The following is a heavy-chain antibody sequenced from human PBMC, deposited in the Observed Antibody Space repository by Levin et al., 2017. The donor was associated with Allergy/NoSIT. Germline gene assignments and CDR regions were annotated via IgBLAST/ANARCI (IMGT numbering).Heavy chain of an antibody. CDR1: GFTFSSYG. J-gene: IGHJ4*02. Sequence: GESLKISCAASGFTFSSYGMHWVRQAPGKGLEWVAVISYDGSNKYYADSVKGRFTISRDNSKNTLYLQMNSLRAEDTAVYYCAKDRSGVSSYFDYWGQGTLVTVSS. CDR2: ISYDGSNK. V-gene: IGHV3-30*18. CDR3: AKDRSGVSSYFDY. D-gene: IGHD3-3*01.